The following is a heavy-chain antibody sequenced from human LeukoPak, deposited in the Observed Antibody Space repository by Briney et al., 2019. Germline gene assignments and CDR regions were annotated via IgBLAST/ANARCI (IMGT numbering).Heavy chain of an antibody. J-gene: IGHJ3*02. Sequence: GGSLRLSCAASGFTVSSNYMNWVRQAPGKGLEWVSVIYSGGTTYYADSVKGRFTISRDNSKNVLYLQMNNLRAEDTAVYYCAREELGINAFDIWGQGTMATVSS. D-gene: IGHD7-27*01. CDR1: GFTVSSNY. CDR3: AREELGINAFDI. CDR2: IYSGGTT. V-gene: IGHV3-53*01.